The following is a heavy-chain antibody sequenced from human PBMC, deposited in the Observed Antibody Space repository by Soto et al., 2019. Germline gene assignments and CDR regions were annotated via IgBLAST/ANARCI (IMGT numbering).Heavy chain of an antibody. D-gene: IGHD4-17*01. J-gene: IGHJ4*02. V-gene: IGHV1-2*02. CDR2: ISPNSGGT. Sequence: QVQLVQSGAEVKKSGASVKISCKASGYSFTGYYIHWVRQAPGQGFEWMGEISPNSGGTKYAQKLQGRVTMTTDTSTSTAYMELRSLRSDDTAVYYCARDWVRYGDSLDYWGQGTLVTVSS. CDR3: ARDWVRYGDSLDY. CDR1: GYSFTGYY.